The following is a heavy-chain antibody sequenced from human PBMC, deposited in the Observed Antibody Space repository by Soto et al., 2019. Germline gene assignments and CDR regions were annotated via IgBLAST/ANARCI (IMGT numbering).Heavy chain of an antibody. D-gene: IGHD6-6*01. CDR3: ARDGPSTSIAARPPHY. CDR2: IWYDGSNK. Sequence: QVQLVESGGGVVQPGRSLRLSCAASGFTFSSYGMHWVRQAPGKGLEWVAVIWYDGSNKYYADSVKGRFTISRDNSKDTVDLKMNNLRAEDTAVYYCARDGPSTSIAARPPHYWGQGTLVTVSS. J-gene: IGHJ4*02. CDR1: GFTFSSYG. V-gene: IGHV3-33*01.